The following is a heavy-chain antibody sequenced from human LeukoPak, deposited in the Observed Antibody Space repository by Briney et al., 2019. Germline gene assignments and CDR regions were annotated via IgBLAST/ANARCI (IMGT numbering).Heavy chain of an antibody. J-gene: IGHJ6*04. CDR1: GGSISSSNW. CDR3: AREVRAGTTTGMDV. D-gene: IGHD1-1*01. V-gene: IGHV4-4*02. Sequence: SGTRSFTCAVSGGSISSSNWWSWVRQPPGKGLEWIGEIYHSGSTNYNPSLKSRVTISVDKSKNQFSLKLSSVTAADTAVYYCAREVRAGTTTGMDVWGKGTTVTVSS. CDR2: IYHSGST.